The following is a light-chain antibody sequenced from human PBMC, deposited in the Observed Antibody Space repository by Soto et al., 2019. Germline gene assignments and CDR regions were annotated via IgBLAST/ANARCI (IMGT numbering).Light chain of an antibody. J-gene: IGLJ3*02. CDR3: VLYMGSGIWV. V-gene: IGLV8-61*01. CDR1: SGSVSASYN. Sequence: QTVVTQEPSFSVSPGGTVTLTCGLTSGSVSASYNPSWYQQTPGQAPRTLIYSTNTRSSGVPDHFSGSILGNKAALTITGAQADDESDYYCVLYMGSGIWVFGGGTKLTVL. CDR2: STN.